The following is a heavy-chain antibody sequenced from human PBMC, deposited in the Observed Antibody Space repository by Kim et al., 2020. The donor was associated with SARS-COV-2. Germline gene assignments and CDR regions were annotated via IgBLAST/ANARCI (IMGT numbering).Heavy chain of an antibody. Sequence: ASVKVSCKASGYTFTGYYMLWVRQAPGQGLEWMGWINPNSGGTNYAQKFQGWVTMTRDTSISTAYMELSRLRSDDTAVYYCARAGRLEWLFLNAGTYYFDYWGQGTLVTVSS. CDR1: GYTFTGYY. J-gene: IGHJ4*02. V-gene: IGHV1-2*04. D-gene: IGHD3-3*01. CDR3: ARAGRLEWLFLNAGTYYFDY. CDR2: INPNSGGT.